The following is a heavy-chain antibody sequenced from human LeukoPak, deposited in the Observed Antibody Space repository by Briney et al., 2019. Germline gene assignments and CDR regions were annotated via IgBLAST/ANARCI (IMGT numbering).Heavy chain of an antibody. CDR1: GGSISSYY. Sequence: SETPSLTCTASGGSISSYYWSWIRQPPGKGLEWIGYIYYSGSTNYNPSLKSRVTISVDTSKNQFSLKLSSVTAADTAVYYCARDYSTGMDVWGQGTTVTVSS. CDR3: ARDYSTGMDV. V-gene: IGHV4-59*01. J-gene: IGHJ6*02. CDR2: IYYSGST. D-gene: IGHD6-13*01.